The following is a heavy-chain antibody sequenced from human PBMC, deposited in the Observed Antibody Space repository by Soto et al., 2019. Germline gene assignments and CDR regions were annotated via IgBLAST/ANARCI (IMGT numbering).Heavy chain of an antibody. J-gene: IGHJ5*02. CDR3: AKDLTMVRGPTSPNWFDP. V-gene: IGHV3-23*01. CDR1: GFTFSSYA. Sequence: EVQLLESGGGLVQPGGSLSLSWAASGFTFSSYAMSGVRQAPGKGLEWVSAISGSGGSTYYADSVKGRFTISRDNSKNTLYLQMNSLRAEDTAVYYCAKDLTMVRGPTSPNWFDPWGQGTLVTVSS. D-gene: IGHD3-10*01. CDR2: ISGSGGST.